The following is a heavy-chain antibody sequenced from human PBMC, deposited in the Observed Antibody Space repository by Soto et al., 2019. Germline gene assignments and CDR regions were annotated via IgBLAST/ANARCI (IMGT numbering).Heavy chain of an antibody. CDR2: IKSKTDGGTT. Sequence: GGSLRLSCAASGFTFSNAWMSWVRQAPGKGLEWVGRIKSKTDGGTTDYAAPVKGRFTISRDDSKNTLYLQMNSLKTEDTAVYYSTTTYYYGSGSYDAFDIWGQGTMVTVSS. V-gene: IGHV3-15*01. D-gene: IGHD3-10*01. CDR1: GFTFSNAW. J-gene: IGHJ3*02. CDR3: TTTYYYGSGSYDAFDI.